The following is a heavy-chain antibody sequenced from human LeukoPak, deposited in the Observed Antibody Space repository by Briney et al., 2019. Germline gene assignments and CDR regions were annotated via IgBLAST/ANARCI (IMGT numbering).Heavy chain of an antibody. J-gene: IGHJ4*02. D-gene: IGHD1-26*01. V-gene: IGHV3-23*01. CDR1: GLIFSHHG. Sequence: GGSLRLSCATSGLIFSHHGMNWVRQGPGKGLEWVSGIRADAVTTYYADSVKGRFTISRDNSKNTLYLQMNSLRAEDTAVYYCAKDSWAPRGYWGQGTLVTVSS. CDR2: IRADAVTT. CDR3: AKDSWAPRGY.